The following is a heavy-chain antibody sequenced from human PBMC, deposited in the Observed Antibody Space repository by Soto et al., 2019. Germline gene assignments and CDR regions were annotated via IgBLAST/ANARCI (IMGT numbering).Heavy chain of an antibody. J-gene: IGHJ4*02. CDR1: GGSVSSVSYY. CDR3: ARLFGTTVTLDS. Sequence: QVQLQESGPGLVKPSETLSLTCTVSGGSVSSVSYYWSWIRQSPGKGPEWIGYIYYNGSPYYDPSLRSRVTISIDTSKNQFSLQLSSVTAADTAMYYCARLFGTTVTLDSWGQGALVTVSS. V-gene: IGHV4-61*01. D-gene: IGHD4-17*01. CDR2: IYYNGSP.